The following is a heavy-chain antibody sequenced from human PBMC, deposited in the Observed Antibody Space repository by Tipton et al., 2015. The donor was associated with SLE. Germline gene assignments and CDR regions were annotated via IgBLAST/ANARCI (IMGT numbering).Heavy chain of an antibody. CDR3: TRGGRGSYWRGGFYFDY. CDR1: GYSISSGYY. CDR2: IYHSGNT. D-gene: IGHD1-26*01. J-gene: IGHJ4*02. Sequence: TLSLTCTVSGYSISSGYYWGWIRQPPGKGLEWIGSIYHSGNTYYNPSLKSRVTISVDTSKNQFSLKLTSVTAADTAVYYCTRGGRGSYWRGGFYFDYWGQGTLVTVSS. V-gene: IGHV4-38-2*02.